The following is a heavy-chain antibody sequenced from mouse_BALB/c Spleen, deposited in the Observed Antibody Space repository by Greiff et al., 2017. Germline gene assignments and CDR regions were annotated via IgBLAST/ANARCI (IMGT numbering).Heavy chain of an antibody. J-gene: IGHJ3*01. V-gene: IGHV5-4*02. CDR2: ISDGGSYT. Sequence: EVQGVESGGGLVKPGGSLKLSCAASGFTFSDYYMYWVRQTPEKRLEWVATISDGGSYTYYPDSVKGRFTISRDNAKNNLYLQMSSLKSEDTAMYYCASTTAFAYWSQGTLVTVSA. D-gene: IGHD1-2*01. CDR3: ASTTAFAY. CDR1: GFTFSDYY.